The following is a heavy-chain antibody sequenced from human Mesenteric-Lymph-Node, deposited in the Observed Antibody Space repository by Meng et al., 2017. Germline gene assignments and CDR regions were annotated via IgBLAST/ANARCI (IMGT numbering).Heavy chain of an antibody. V-gene: IGHV3-21*01. CDR2: ITSSSSYI. Sequence: GESLKISCAASGFTFGRFGMNWVRQAPGKGLEWVSSITSSSSYIYYADSVKGRFTISRDNAKNSLYLQMTSLRAEDTAVYYCASFDFQRTYYWGQGTLVTVSS. J-gene: IGHJ4*02. CDR1: GFTFGRFG. D-gene: IGHD3/OR15-3a*01. CDR3: ASFDFQRTYY.